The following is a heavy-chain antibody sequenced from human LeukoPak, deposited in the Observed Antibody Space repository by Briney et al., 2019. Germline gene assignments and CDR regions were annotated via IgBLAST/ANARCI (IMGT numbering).Heavy chain of an antibody. J-gene: IGHJ6*02. CDR1: GDSVSRAGTA. V-gene: IGHV6-1*01. D-gene: IGHD2-8*01. CDR3: VRDQRDTNLYYYGMHV. Sequence: SQTLSLTCALSGDSVSRAGTAWSWIRQSPSRGLEWLVRTYYRSKWYNDYAVSVKSRISINPDTSKNQFSLQLNSVTPEDTAVYYCVRDQRDTNLYYYGMHVWGQGTTVTVSS. CDR2: TYYRSKWYN.